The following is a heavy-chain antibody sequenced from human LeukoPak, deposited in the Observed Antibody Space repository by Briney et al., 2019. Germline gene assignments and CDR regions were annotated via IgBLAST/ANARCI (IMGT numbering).Heavy chain of an antibody. CDR1: GGTFSNYT. J-gene: IGHJ4*02. Sequence: ASVKVSCKASGGTFSNYTISWVRQAPGQGLEWMGIINPSGGSTSYAQKFQGRVTITRDTSASTAYMELSSLRSEDTAVFFCARGGVTLPAGNAGIDFWGQGTLVTVSS. CDR2: INPSGGST. D-gene: IGHD2-2*01. CDR3: ARGGVTLPAGNAGIDF. V-gene: IGHV1-46*01.